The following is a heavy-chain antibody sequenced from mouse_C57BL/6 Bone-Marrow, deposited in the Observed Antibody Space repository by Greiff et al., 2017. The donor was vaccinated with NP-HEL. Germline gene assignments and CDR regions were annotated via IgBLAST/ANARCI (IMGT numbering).Heavy chain of an antibody. D-gene: IGHD1-1*01. V-gene: IGHV1-19*01. CDR1: GYTFTDYY. Sequence: EVQLQQSGPVLVKPGASVKMSCKASGYTFTDYYMNWVKQSHGKSLEWIGVINPYNGGTSYNQKFKGKATLTVDKSSSTAYMELNSLTSEDSAAYYCARERSITTVVAVDYWGQGSTLTVSS. CDR2: INPYNGGT. J-gene: IGHJ2*01. CDR3: ARERSITTVVAVDY.